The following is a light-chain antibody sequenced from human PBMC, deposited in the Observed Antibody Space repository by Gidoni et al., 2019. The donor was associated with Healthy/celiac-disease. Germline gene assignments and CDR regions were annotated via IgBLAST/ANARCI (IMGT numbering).Light chain of an antibody. CDR3: QQYNSYSPWT. J-gene: IGKJ1*01. V-gene: IGKV1-5*01. CDR2: AAS. CDR1: QSISSW. Sequence: DIQMTQSSSTLSASVGDRVTITCRASQSISSWLAWYQQKPGKAPKLLIYAASSLESGVPSRFSGSGSGTELTLTISSLQHDDFATYYCQQYNSYSPWTFGQGTKVEIK.